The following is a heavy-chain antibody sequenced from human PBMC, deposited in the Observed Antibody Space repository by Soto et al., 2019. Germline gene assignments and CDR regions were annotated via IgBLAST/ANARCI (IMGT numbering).Heavy chain of an antibody. Sequence: QPGGSLRLSCAASGFTFNSYGMNWVRQAPGKGLEWVAVISYGGTNKYYADSVKGRFTVSRDNSKDTLYLQMNSLRPEDTALYYCVKAASSSWTTFDYWGQGTLVTVSS. V-gene: IGHV3-30*18. D-gene: IGHD6-13*01. J-gene: IGHJ4*02. CDR2: ISYGGTNK. CDR3: VKAASSSWTTFDY. CDR1: GFTFNSYG.